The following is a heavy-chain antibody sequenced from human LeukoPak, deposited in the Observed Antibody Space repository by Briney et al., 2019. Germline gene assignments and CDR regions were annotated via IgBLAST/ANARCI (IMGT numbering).Heavy chain of an antibody. Sequence: GESLKISCKGSGYSFTTYWIAWVRPMPGEGLEWMGIIYPGDSETRYSPSFQGQVTISADKSITTAYLQWGSLKASDTAMYYCTRSPRDGYHDAFDIWGQGTMVTVFS. CDR1: GYSFTTYW. J-gene: IGHJ3*02. CDR3: TRSPRDGYHDAFDI. V-gene: IGHV5-51*01. CDR2: IYPGDSET. D-gene: IGHD5-24*01.